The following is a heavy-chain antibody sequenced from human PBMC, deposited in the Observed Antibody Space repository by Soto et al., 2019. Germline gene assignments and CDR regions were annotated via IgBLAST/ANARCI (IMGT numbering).Heavy chain of an antibody. J-gene: IGHJ4*02. CDR2: IKSKTTGGTT. Sequence: EVQLVESGGGLVRPGGSLRLSCAGSGFTFSNAWMNWVRQAPGKGLEWVGRIKSKTTGGTTDYAAPVKGRFSISRDDSKNTVYLQMNSLKTEDTAVYYCRGAAYWGQGTLVIVSS. CDR1: GFTFSNAW. CDR3: RGAAY. D-gene: IGHD1-26*01. V-gene: IGHV3-15*07.